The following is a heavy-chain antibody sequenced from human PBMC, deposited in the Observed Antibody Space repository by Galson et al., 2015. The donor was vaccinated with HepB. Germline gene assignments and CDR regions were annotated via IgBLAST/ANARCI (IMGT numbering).Heavy chain of an antibody. D-gene: IGHD3-10*01. V-gene: IGHV4-59*01. CDR2: IFYSGST. Sequence: ETVSRTCTVSGGSISSNYWSWIRQPPGKGPEGIGYIFYSGSTNYNPSLKSRVTMSIDTSKNQFSLMLSSVTAADTAVYYCARGFGSGSYYPQDNWFDPWGQGTLVTVSS. CDR1: GGSISSNY. CDR3: ARGFGSGSYYPQDNWFDP. J-gene: IGHJ5*02.